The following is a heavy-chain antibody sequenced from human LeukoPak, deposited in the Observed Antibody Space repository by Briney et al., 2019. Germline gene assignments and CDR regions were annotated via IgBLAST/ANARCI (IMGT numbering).Heavy chain of an antibody. V-gene: IGHV1-2*02. CDR2: INPNSGGT. Sequence: ASVKVSCKASGGTFSSYAISWVRQAPGQGLEWMGWINPNSGGTNYAQKFQGRVTMTRDTSISTAYMELSRLRSDDTAVYYCARDDEGIPGGVWGKGTTVTVSS. J-gene: IGHJ6*04. D-gene: IGHD2-21*01. CDR1: GGTFSSYA. CDR3: ARDDEGIPGGV.